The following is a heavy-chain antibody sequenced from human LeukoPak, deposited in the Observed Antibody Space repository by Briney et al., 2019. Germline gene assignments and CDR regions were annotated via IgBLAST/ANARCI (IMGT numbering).Heavy chain of an antibody. J-gene: IGHJ4*02. D-gene: IGHD7-27*01. V-gene: IGHV4-59*08. CDR3: ARRSTGAFDY. CDR2: IYYSGST. CDR1: GGSISSSY. Sequence: PSVTLSLTCTVSGGSISSSYWSWIRQPPGKGLEWIGYIYYSGSTKYNPSLKSRVTISVDTSKNQFSLKLSSVTAADTAVYYCARRSTGAFDYWGQGTLVTVSS.